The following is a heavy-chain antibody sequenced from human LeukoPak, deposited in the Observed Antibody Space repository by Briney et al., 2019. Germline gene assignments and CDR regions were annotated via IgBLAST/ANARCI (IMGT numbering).Heavy chain of an antibody. D-gene: IGHD6-19*01. Sequence: KSSETLSLTCTVSGGTISSYYWNWIRQPPGKGLEWIGYIHSSGCTKYNPSLKSRVTISVDTSKNQFSLKLSSVTAADTAVYYCARWYSSGWAFDYWGQGTLVTVSS. CDR3: ARWYSSGWAFDY. V-gene: IGHV4-59*08. CDR2: IHSSGCT. J-gene: IGHJ4*02. CDR1: GGTISSYY.